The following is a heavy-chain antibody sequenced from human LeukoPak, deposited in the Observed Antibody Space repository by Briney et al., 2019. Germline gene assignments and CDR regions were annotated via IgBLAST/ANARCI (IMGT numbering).Heavy chain of an antibody. CDR1: GFTFSSYG. CDR3: AKDLYDYVWGSYTY. Sequence: GGSLRLSCGASGFTFSSYGMSWVRQAPGKGLEWVSAISGSGGSTYYADSVKGRFTISRDNSKNTLYLQMNSLRAEDTAVYYCAKDLYDYVWGSYTYWGQGTLVTVSS. D-gene: IGHD3-16*01. J-gene: IGHJ4*02. V-gene: IGHV3-23*01. CDR2: ISGSGGST.